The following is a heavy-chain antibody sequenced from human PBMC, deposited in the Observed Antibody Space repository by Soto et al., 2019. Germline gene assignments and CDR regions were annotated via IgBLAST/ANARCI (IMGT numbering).Heavy chain of an antibody. CDR3: ARAIKRGLYSRSLDY. V-gene: IGHV4-31*03. J-gene: IGHJ4*02. CDR2: IYYSGST. Sequence: SETLSLTCTVSAGSISSGGYYWSWIRQHPGKGLEWIGYIYYSGSTYYNPSLKSRVTISVDTSKNQFSLKLSSVTAADTAVYYCARAIKRGLYSRSLDYWGQGTLVTVSS. D-gene: IGHD4-4*01. CDR1: AGSISSGGYY.